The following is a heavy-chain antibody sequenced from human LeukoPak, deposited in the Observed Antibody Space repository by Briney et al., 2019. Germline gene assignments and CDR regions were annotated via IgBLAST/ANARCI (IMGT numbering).Heavy chain of an antibody. V-gene: IGHV1-2*02. J-gene: IGHJ4*02. Sequence: GASVKVSCKASGYTFTGYYMHWVRQAPGQGLEWMGWINPNSGGTNYAQKFQGRVTMTRDTSISTAYTELSRLRSDDTAVYYCARARIELEPTPFDYWGQGTLVTVSS. CDR1: GYTFTGYY. CDR2: INPNSGGT. CDR3: ARARIELEPTPFDY. D-gene: IGHD1-1*01.